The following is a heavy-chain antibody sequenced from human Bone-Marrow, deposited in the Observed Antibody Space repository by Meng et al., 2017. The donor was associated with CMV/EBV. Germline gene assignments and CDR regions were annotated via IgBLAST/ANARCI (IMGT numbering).Heavy chain of an antibody. CDR1: GFTFSSYS. J-gene: IGHJ4*02. V-gene: IGHV3-21*04. D-gene: IGHD3-22*01. Sequence: GGSLRLSCAASGFTFSSYSMNWVRQAPGKGLEWVSSISSSSSYIYYADSVKGRFTISRDNAKNSLYLQMNSLRAEDTALYYCARATLPHYFDSSGNYVAFDYWGQGTLVTVSS. CDR2: ISSSSSYI. CDR3: ARATLPHYFDSSGNYVAFDY.